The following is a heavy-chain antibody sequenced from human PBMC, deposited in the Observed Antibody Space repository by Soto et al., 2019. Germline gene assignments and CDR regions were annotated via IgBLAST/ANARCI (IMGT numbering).Heavy chain of an antibody. CDR1: GFSLSTSGVG. V-gene: IGHV2-5*02. D-gene: IGHD2-2*01. CDR2: IYWDDDK. Sequence: SGPTLVKPTQTLTLTCTFSGFSLSTSGVGVGWIRQPPGKALEWLALIYWDDDKRYSPSLKSRLTITKDTSKNQVVLTMTNMDPVDTATYYCAATTTFNIVVVPVFDYWGQGTLVTVSS. J-gene: IGHJ4*02. CDR3: AATTTFNIVVVPVFDY.